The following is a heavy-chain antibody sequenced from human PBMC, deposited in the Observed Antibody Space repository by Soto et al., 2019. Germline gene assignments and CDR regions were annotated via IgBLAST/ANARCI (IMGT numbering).Heavy chain of an antibody. CDR1: GGTFSSYA. V-gene: IGHV1-69*06. Sequence: QVQLVQSGAEVKKPGSSVKVSCKASGGTFSSYAISWVRQAPGQGLEWMGGIIPIFGTANYAQKFQGRVTITADKSTSTAYMELSSLRSEDTAVYYCARECCSPLRYFDWSHPGGFDPWGQGTLVTVSS. D-gene: IGHD3-9*01. J-gene: IGHJ5*02. CDR2: IIPIFGTA. CDR3: ARECCSPLRYFDWSHPGGFDP.